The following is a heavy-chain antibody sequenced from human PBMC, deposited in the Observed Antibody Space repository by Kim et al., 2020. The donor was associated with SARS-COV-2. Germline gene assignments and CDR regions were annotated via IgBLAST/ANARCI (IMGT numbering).Heavy chain of an antibody. Sequence: SETLSLTCSVSGGSISSYQWSWIRQPPGKGLEWIGNIYYSGNTNYNPSLKSRITMSVDTSRTQFSLKLNSVTATDTAIYYCARRVTGVVFGGLGGWFDPWGQGTLVTVSS. CDR1: GGSISSYQ. J-gene: IGHJ5*02. D-gene: IGHD2-21*02. CDR2: IYYSGNT. V-gene: IGHV4-59*08. CDR3: ARRVTGVVFGGLGGWFDP.